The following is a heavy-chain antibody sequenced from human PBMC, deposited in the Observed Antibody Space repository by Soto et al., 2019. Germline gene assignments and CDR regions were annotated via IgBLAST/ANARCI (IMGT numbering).Heavy chain of an antibody. CDR2: ISGNSNAI. CDR3: ARDTLSGNGPAAFGI. J-gene: IGHJ3*02. Sequence: EVQLMESGGGLVQPGGSLRLSCAASGFTFSYYTMNWVRRAPGKGLEWVSYISGNSNAIYYADSVKGRFTISRDNARNSLYLQMNSLRDEDTAVYYCARDTLSGNGPAAFGIWGQGTMVIVSS. D-gene: IGHD3-16*01. V-gene: IGHV3-48*02. CDR1: GFTFSYYT.